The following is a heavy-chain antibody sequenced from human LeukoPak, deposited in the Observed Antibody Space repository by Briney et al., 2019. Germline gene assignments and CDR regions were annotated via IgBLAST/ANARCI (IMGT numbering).Heavy chain of an antibody. Sequence: GGSLRLSCAASGFTFSSYSMDWVRQAPGKGLEWVSYISSSSSYIYYADSVKGRFTISRDNAKNSLYLQMNSLRAEDTAVYYCARSPPQGNGNYDWDLYYFDYWGQGTLVTVSS. V-gene: IGHV3-21*01. D-gene: IGHD1-7*01. CDR1: GFTFSSYS. CDR2: ISSSSSYI. CDR3: ARSPPQGNGNYDWDLYYFDY. J-gene: IGHJ4*02.